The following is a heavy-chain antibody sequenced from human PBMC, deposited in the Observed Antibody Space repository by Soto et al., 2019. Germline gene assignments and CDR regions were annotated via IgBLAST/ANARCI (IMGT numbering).Heavy chain of an antibody. CDR3: ARDFGLSAHYYYYMDV. Sequence: GGSLRLSCAASGFTVSSNYMSWVRQAPGKGLEWVSVIYSGGSTYYADSVKGRFTISRDNSKNTLYLQMNSLRAEDTAVYYCARDFGLSAHYYYYMDVWGKGTTVTVSS. CDR1: GFTVSSNY. V-gene: IGHV3-66*01. J-gene: IGHJ6*03. CDR2: IYSGGST. D-gene: IGHD3-10*01.